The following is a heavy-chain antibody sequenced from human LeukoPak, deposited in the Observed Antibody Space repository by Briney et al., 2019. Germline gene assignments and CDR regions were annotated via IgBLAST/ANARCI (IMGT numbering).Heavy chain of an antibody. CDR2: IYTSRST. CDR3: ARALGYCSGGSCYSFHSNWFDP. CDR1: GGSISSYY. Sequence: PSETLSLTCTVSGGSISSYYWSWIRQPPGKGLEWIGYIYTSRSTNYNPSLKSRVTISVDTSKNQFSLKLSSVTAADTAVYYCARALGYCSGGSCYSFHSNWFDPWGQGTLVTVSS. J-gene: IGHJ5*02. V-gene: IGHV4-4*09. D-gene: IGHD2-15*01.